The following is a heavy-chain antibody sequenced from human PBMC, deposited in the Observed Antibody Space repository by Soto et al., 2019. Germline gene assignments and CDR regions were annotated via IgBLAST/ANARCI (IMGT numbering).Heavy chain of an antibody. V-gene: IGHV1-3*01. CDR1: GFIVTNYA. D-gene: IGHD3-10*01. CDR3: ARGIWTMTRGSYYFDN. J-gene: IGHJ4*02. Sequence: ASVKVSCKASGFIVTNYAMQWVRQAPGQRPEWMGWINAGNGHTRYSQRFQDRVTITNDSSATTMYMELRSLRSEDTVVYYCARGIWTMTRGSYYFDNWGQGTLVTVSS. CDR2: INAGNGHT.